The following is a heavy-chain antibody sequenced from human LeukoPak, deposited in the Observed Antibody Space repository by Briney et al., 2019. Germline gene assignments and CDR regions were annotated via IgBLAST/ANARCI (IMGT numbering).Heavy chain of an antibody. Sequence: GGSLRLSCAASGFTFSGYAMHWVRQAPGKGLEWVAVISHDGNNKYYADSVKGRITISRDNSKNTVSLEMNSLRVEDTAVYYCARNRGSGYLTFDYWGQGILVTVSS. CDR1: GFTFSGYA. CDR2: ISHDGNNK. D-gene: IGHD3-22*01. J-gene: IGHJ4*02. V-gene: IGHV3-30-3*01. CDR3: ARNRGSGYLTFDY.